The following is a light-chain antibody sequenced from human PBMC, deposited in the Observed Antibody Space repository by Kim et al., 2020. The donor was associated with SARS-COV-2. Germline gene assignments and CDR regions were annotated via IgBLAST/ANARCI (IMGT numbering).Light chain of an antibody. CDR3: QQYNSYSIT. Sequence: GDRVTITCRASQSISSWLAWYQQKPGKAPKLLIYDASSLESGVPSRFSGSGSGTEFTLTISSLQPDDFATYYCQQYNSYSITFGQGTRLEIK. CDR2: DAS. V-gene: IGKV1-5*01. J-gene: IGKJ5*01. CDR1: QSISSW.